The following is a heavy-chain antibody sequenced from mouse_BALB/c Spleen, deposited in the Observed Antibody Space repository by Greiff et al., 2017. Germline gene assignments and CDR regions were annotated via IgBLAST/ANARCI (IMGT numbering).Heavy chain of an antibody. CDR2: ISSGSSTI. Sequence: EVQGVESGGGLVQPGGSRKLSCAASGFTFSSFGMHWVRQAPEKGLEWVAYISSGSSTIYYADTVKGRFTISRDNPKNTLFLQMTSLRSEDTAMYYCASGYDYDDWYFDVWGAGTTVTVSS. CDR3: ASGYDYDDWYFDV. J-gene: IGHJ1*01. CDR1: GFTFSSFG. D-gene: IGHD2-4*01. V-gene: IGHV5-17*02.